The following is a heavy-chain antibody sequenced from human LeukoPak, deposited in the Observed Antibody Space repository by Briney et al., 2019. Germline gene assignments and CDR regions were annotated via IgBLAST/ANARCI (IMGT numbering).Heavy chain of an antibody. CDR3: ARARIAVAGTTYYFDY. CDR2: INHSGST. V-gene: IGHV4-34*01. D-gene: IGHD6-19*01. CDR1: GGSFSGYY. Sequence: SETLSLTCAVYGGSFSGYYWSWIRQPPGKGLEWIGEINHSGSTNYNPSLKSRVTISVDTSKNQFSLKLSSVTAADTAVYYCARARIAVAGTTYYFDYWGQGTLVTVSS. J-gene: IGHJ4*02.